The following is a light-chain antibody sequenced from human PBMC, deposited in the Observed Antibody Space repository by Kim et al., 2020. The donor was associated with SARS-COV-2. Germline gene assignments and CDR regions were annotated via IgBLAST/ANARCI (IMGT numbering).Light chain of an antibody. CDR2: DVS. J-gene: IGLJ2*01. Sequence: QSALTQPASVSGSPGQSITSSCTGTHTDIGAYNYVSWYQQHPGQAPRLLIYDVSNRPSGVSNRFSGSKSGNTASLAISGLQTEDEAHYYCSSYTSGSTLFGGGTKVTVL. CDR3: SSYTSGSTL. V-gene: IGLV2-14*03. CDR1: HTDIGAYNY.